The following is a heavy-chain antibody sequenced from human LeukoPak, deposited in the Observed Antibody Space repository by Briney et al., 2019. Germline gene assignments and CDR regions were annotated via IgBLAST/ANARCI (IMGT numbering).Heavy chain of an antibody. CDR2: INHSGST. V-gene: IGHV4-34*01. CDR3: AKPIPSYGDYSDY. Sequence: PSETLSLTCAVYGGSFSCYYWSWIRQPPGKGLEWIGEINHSGSTNYNPSLKSRVTISVDTSKNQFSLKLSSVTAVETDVYYCAKPIPSYGDYSDYWGQGTLVTVSS. CDR1: GGSFSCYY. J-gene: IGHJ4*02. D-gene: IGHD4-17*01.